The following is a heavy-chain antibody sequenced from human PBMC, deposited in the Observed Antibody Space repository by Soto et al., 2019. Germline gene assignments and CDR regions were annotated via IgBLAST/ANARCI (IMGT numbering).Heavy chain of an antibody. D-gene: IGHD3-16*01. J-gene: IGHJ4*02. CDR1: GFTFSDYA. V-gene: IGHV3-23*01. CDR3: AKDGAHMSYFDY. CDR2: ISGSGSTT. Sequence: EVQLLESGGGLVQPGGSLRLSCAASGFTFSDYAMSWVRHSPWKGLEWVSGISGSGSTTYYADPVKGRFTISRDNSKNTLYLQMNSLRGDDTALYYCAKDGAHMSYFDYWGQGTLVTVSS.